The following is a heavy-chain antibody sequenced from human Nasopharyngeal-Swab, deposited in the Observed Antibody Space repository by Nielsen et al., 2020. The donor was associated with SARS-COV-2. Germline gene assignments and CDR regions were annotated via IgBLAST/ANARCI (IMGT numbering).Heavy chain of an antibody. V-gene: IGHV4-39*07. CDR3: ARVVSLYYYYYGMDV. CDR2: IYYSGST. Sequence: SETLSLTCTVSGGSISSSSYYWGWLRQPPGKGLEWIGSIYYSGSTYYNTSLKSRVTISVDTSKNQFSLKLSSVTAADTAVYYCARVVSLYYYYYGMDVWGQGTTVTVSS. D-gene: IGHD2-21*01. CDR1: GGSISSSSYY. J-gene: IGHJ6*02.